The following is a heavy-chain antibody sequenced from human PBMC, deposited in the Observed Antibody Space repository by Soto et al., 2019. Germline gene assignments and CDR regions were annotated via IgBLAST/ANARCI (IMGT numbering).Heavy chain of an antibody. J-gene: IGHJ6*02. V-gene: IGHV1-24*01. Sequence: ASVKVSCKVSGYTLTELSMHWVRQAPGKGLEWMGGFDPEDGETIYAQKFQGRVTMTEDTSTDTAYMELSSLRSEDTAVYYCATPFNWNGNYYYGMDGWGQGTTVTVSS. D-gene: IGHD1-20*01. CDR1: GYTLTELS. CDR3: ATPFNWNGNYYYGMDG. CDR2: FDPEDGET.